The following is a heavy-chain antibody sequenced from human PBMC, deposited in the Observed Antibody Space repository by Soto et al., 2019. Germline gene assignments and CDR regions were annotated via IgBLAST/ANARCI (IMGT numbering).Heavy chain of an antibody. J-gene: IGHJ3*02. CDR3: ANALDYYDSSGYSAFDI. V-gene: IGHV3-30*18. CDR2: ISYDGSNK. D-gene: IGHD3-22*01. Sequence: QVQLVESGGGVVQPGRSLRLSCAASGFTFSSYGMHWVRQAPGKGLERVAVISYDGSNKYYADSVKGRFTISRDNSTNTLYLQMNSLRAEDTAVYYCANALDYYDSSGYSAFDIWGQGTMVTVSS. CDR1: GFTFSSYG.